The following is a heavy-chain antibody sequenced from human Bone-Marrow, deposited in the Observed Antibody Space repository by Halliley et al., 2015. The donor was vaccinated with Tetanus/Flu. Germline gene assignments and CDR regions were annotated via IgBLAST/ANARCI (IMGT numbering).Heavy chain of an antibody. J-gene: IGHJ4*02. D-gene: IGHD6-19*01. CDR2: INPSGNKT. CDR3: AAPGLGFFGY. V-gene: IGHV1-46*01. Sequence: QLVQSGAEVEKPGASVKVACKASGNTLTNNFMHWVRQAPGQGLEWMGIINPSGNKTTYAQKFQGRLTMTRVTSTRTVYMELSNLRSEDTAVYCCAAPGLGFFGYWGQGTLVTVSP. CDR1: GNTLTNNF.